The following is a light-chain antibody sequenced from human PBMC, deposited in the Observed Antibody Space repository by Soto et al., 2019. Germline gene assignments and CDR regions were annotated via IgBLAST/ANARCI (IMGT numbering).Light chain of an antibody. CDR1: RSVSSSY. V-gene: IGKV3-20*01. J-gene: IGKJ4*01. Sequence: EIVLTQSPGTLSLSPGERATLSCRASRSVSSSYLAWYQQKPGQAPRLLIYGASSRATGIPDRFSGSGSATDFTLTISRLEPEDFAVYYCQQYGSSPLTFGGGTKVDIK. CDR2: GAS. CDR3: QQYGSSPLT.